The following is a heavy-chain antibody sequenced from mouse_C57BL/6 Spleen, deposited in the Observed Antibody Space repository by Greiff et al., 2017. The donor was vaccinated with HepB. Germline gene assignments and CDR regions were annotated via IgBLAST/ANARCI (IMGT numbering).Heavy chain of an antibody. CDR1: GYTFTDYY. V-gene: IGHV1-26*01. D-gene: IGHD1-1*01. J-gene: IGHJ4*01. Sequence: EVQLQQSGPELVKPGASVKISCKASGYTFTDYYMNWVKQSHGKSLEWIGDINPNNGGTSYNQKFKGKATVTVDKSARTAYMELRSLTSEDSAVYYCAREGLYYVSSYGAMDYWGQGTSVTVSS. CDR2: INPNNGGT. CDR3: AREGLYYVSSYGAMDY.